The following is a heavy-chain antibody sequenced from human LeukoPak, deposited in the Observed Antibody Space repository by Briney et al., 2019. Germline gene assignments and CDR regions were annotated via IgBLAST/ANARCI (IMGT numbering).Heavy chain of an antibody. CDR3: AIDYGYNNDWFGAHFDY. CDR2: IKEDGGEK. J-gene: IGHJ4*02. V-gene: IGHV3-7*01. D-gene: IGHD3-9*01. Sequence: GGSLRLSCAASGFTFSSYWMTWVRQAPGKGLEWVASIKEDGGEKYNVDSVKGRFTSSRDNAKNSLYLQMNSLTAEDTGVYYCAIDYGYNNDWFGAHFDYWGQGTLVTVSS. CDR1: GFTFSSYW.